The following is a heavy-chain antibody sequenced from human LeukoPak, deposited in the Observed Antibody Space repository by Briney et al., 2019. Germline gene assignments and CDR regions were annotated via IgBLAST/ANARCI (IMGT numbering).Heavy chain of an antibody. Sequence: PGGSLRLSCAASEFTFSNYGMHWVRQAPGKGLEWVAVTSYDGNSNYYADSVKGRFTISRDNSKNTLYLQMNTLRAEDTAKYFCARDKSLGDLSLPDYWGPGTLVTVSS. CDR2: TSYDGNSN. CDR3: ARDKSLGDLSLPDY. J-gene: IGHJ4*02. V-gene: IGHV3-33*01. D-gene: IGHD3-16*02. CDR1: EFTFSNYG.